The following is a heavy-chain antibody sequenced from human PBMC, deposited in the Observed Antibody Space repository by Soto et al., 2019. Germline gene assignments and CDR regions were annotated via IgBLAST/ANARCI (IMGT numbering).Heavy chain of an antibody. J-gene: IGHJ4*02. CDR3: ASLDFWSGYSEYYFDY. D-gene: IGHD3-3*01. CDR2: IYYSGST. Sequence: QLQLQESGPGLVKPSETLSLTCTVSGGSISSSSYYWGWIRQPPGKGLEWIGSIYYSGSTYYNPSLKSRVTISVDTSKNQFSLKLSSVTAADTAVYYCASLDFWSGYSEYYFDYWGQGTLVTVSS. CDR1: GGSISSSSYY. V-gene: IGHV4-39*01.